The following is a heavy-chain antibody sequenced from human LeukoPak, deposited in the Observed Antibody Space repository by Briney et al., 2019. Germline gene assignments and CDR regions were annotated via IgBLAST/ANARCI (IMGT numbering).Heavy chain of an antibody. CDR2: ISGSGGST. CDR3: ARGGYYYYYMDV. CDR1: GFTFSSYA. J-gene: IGHJ6*03. V-gene: IGHV3-23*01. Sequence: GGSLRLSCAASGFTFSSYAMSWVRQAPGEGLEWVSAISGSGGSTYYADSVKGRFTISRDNAKNSLYLQMNSLRAEDTAVYYCARGGYYYYYMDVWGKGTTVTVSS.